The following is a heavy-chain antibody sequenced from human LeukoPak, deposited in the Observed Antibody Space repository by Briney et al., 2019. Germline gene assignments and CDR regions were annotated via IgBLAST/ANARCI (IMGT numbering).Heavy chain of an antibody. CDR3: ARGTRRYYDGSGYYYGEFDY. CDR2: VFYSGST. D-gene: IGHD3-22*01. Sequence: SETLSLTCTVSDDSIKSYFWTWIRQSPGKGLEWIGYVFYSGSTSYNPSLRSRLTMSVDTSKSQFSLKLKSVTAADTAVYYCARGTRRYYDGSGYYYGEFDYWGQGILVTVSS. CDR1: DDSIKSYF. V-gene: IGHV4-59*01. J-gene: IGHJ4*02.